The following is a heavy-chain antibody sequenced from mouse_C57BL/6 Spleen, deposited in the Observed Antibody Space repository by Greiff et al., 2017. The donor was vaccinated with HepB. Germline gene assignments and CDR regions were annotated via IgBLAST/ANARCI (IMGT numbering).Heavy chain of an antibody. CDR3: GRGIYYYGSSYWYFDV. CDR1: GYAFSSSW. Sequence: QVQLQQSGPELVKPGASVKISCKASGYAFSSSWMNWVKQRPGKGLEWIGRIYPGDGDTNYNGKFKGKATLTADKSSSTAYMQLSSLTSADSAVYFCGRGIYYYGSSYWYFDVWGTGTTVTVSS. J-gene: IGHJ1*03. D-gene: IGHD1-1*01. V-gene: IGHV1-82*01. CDR2: IYPGDGDT.